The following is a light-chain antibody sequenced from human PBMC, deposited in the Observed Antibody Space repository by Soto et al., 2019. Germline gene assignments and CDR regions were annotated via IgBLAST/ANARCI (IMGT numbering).Light chain of an antibody. CDR3: CSYAGSSTP. J-gene: IGLJ1*01. Sequence: QSALTQPASVSGSPGQSITISCTGTSSDVGSYNLVSWYQQHPGKAPKLMIYEGSKRPSGVSNRFSGSKSGNTASLTISGLQAEDEADYYCCSYAGSSTPFETGTKVTVL. V-gene: IGLV2-23*01. CDR1: SSDVGSYNL. CDR2: EGS.